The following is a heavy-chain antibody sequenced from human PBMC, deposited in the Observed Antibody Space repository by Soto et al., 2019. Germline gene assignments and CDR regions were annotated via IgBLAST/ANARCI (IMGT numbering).Heavy chain of an antibody. CDR2: ISAFSSPI. D-gene: IGHD6-25*01. V-gene: IGHV3-21*06. CDR3: VRGARGYKRDEGFDN. CDR1: GFTFSSYS. Sequence: EAQLVESGGGLVKPGGSLRLSCVDSGFTFSSYSMNWVRQAPGKGLEWVSSISAFSSPIFYADSLKGRFTISRDNDKNSLYLQMSSLRAEDTAMYDCVRGARGYKRDEGFDNWGQGTMVTGSS. J-gene: IGHJ3*02.